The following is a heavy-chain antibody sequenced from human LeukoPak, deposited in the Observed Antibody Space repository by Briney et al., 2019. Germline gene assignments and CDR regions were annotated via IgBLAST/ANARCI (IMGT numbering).Heavy chain of an antibody. Sequence: PSETLSLTCTVSGGSVSSGSYYWSWIRQPPGKGLEWIGEINHSGSTNYNPSLKSRVTISVDTSKNQFSLKLSSVTAADTAVYYCARGGPPTSGSYGGWFDPWGQGTLVTVSS. V-gene: IGHV4-39*07. CDR2: INHSGST. CDR1: GGSVSSGSYY. J-gene: IGHJ5*02. CDR3: ARGGPPTSGSYGGWFDP. D-gene: IGHD1-26*01.